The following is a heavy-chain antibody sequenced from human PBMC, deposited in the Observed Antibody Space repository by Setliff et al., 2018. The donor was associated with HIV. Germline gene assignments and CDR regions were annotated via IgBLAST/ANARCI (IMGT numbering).Heavy chain of an antibody. CDR2: IYTSGST. CDR3: ARRTGYAFDI. J-gene: IGHJ3*02. Sequence: PSETLSLTCAVSGGSISSGGYSWSWIRQPAGKGLEWIGHIYTSGSTNYNPSLKSRVTISVDTSKNQFSLKLSSVTAADTAVYYCARRTGYAFDIWGQGTMVTVSS. V-gene: IGHV4-61*09. CDR1: GGSISSGGYS.